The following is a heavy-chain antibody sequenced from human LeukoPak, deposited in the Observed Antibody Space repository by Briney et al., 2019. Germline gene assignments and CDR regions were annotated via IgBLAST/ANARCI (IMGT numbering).Heavy chain of an antibody. CDR3: AEDSGYDRMGFDY. J-gene: IGHJ4*02. Sequence: GGSLRLSCAASGFTFDDYAMHWVRQAPGKGLEWVSGISWSSGSIGYADSVKGRFTISRDNAKNSLYLQMNSLRAEDTALYYCAEDSGYDRMGFDYWGQGTLVTVSS. CDR1: GFTFDDYA. V-gene: IGHV3-9*01. CDR2: ISWSSGSI. D-gene: IGHD5-12*01.